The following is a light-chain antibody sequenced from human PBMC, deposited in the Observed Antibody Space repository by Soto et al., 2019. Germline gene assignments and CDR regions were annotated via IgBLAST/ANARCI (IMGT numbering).Light chain of an antibody. CDR1: QSLRSSY. CDR2: GAS. Sequence: EIVLTQSPGTLSLSPGERATLSCRASQSLRSSYVAWYQHKPGLAPRLLIYGASTRATAIPDRFSGSGSGTDFSLTISRLEPEDFAVYYCQQYDSDTLTLTFGGGTKVETK. J-gene: IGKJ4*01. CDR3: QQYDSDTLTLT. V-gene: IGKV3-20*01.